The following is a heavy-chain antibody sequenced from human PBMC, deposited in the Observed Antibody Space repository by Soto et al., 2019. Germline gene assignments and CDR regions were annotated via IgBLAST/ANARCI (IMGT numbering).Heavy chain of an antibody. Sequence: QLQLQESGPGLVKPSETLSLTCTVSGGSISSSSYYWGWIRQPPGKGLEWIGSIYYSGSTYYNPSLKSRVTISVDTSKNQFSLKLSSVTAADTAVYYCARLRVDPLIGEVPGDYFDYWGQGTLVTVSS. V-gene: IGHV4-39*01. CDR1: GGSISSSSYY. CDR2: IYYSGST. D-gene: IGHD3-10*01. CDR3: ARLRVDPLIGEVPGDYFDY. J-gene: IGHJ4*02.